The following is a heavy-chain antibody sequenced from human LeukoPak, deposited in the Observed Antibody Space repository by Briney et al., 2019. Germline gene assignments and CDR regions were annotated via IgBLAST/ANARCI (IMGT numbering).Heavy chain of an antibody. CDR2: IYTSVST. J-gene: IGHJ6*03. CDR1: GGSISSDSYY. Sequence: PSQTLSLTCTVSGGSISSDSYYWSWIRQPAGKGLEWIGRIYTSVSTNYNPSLKNLVTISVDTSKNQFSLKLSSVTAADTAVYYCARDPTLGYMDVWGKGTTVTVSS. CDR3: ARDPTLGYMDV. D-gene: IGHD7-27*01. V-gene: IGHV4-61*02.